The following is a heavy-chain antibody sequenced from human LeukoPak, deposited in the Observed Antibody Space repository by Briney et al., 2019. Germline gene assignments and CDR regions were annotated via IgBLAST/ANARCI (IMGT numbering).Heavy chain of an antibody. D-gene: IGHD1-20*01. CDR3: ARGRGLYNWNRINAFGI. Sequence: SETLSLTCAVYGGSFSGYYWSWIRQPPGKGLEWIGEINHSGSTNYNPSLKSRVTISVDTSKNQFSLKLSSVTAADTAVYYCARGRGLYNWNRINAFGIWGQGTMVTVSS. CDR2: INHSGST. V-gene: IGHV4-34*01. J-gene: IGHJ3*02. CDR1: GGSFSGYY.